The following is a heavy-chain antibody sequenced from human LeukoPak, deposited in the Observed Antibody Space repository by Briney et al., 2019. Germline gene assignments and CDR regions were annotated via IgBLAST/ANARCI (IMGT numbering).Heavy chain of an antibody. Sequence: GESLKISCKGSGYSFTSYWISWVRQMPGKGLEWMGRIDPSDSYTNYSPSSQGHVTISADKSISTAYLQWSSLKASDTAMYYCARSRGRLWFGELLDYYYGMDVWGQGTTVTVSS. CDR1: GYSFTSYW. CDR2: IDPSDSYT. V-gene: IGHV5-10-1*01. J-gene: IGHJ6*02. D-gene: IGHD3-10*01. CDR3: ARSRGRLWFGELLDYYYGMDV.